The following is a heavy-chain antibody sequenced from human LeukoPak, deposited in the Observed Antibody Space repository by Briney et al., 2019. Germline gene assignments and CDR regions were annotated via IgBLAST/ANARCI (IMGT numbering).Heavy chain of an antibody. CDR1: GFTFSSDW. D-gene: IGHD6-25*01. V-gene: IGHV3-7*04. Sequence: PWGSLRLSCAASGFTFSSDWTNCVRQAAGKGLEWVANIKQDGSEEYYVDSVKGRFTISRDNAKNSLYLQMNSLRAEDTALYYCARGIAAAGRLIDNWGQGTLVTVSS. CDR3: ARGIAAAGRLIDN. J-gene: IGHJ4*02. CDR2: IKQDGSEE.